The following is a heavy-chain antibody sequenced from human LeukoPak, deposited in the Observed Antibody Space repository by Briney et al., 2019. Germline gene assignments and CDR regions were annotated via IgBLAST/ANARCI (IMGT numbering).Heavy chain of an antibody. CDR2: IKQDGSEK. D-gene: IGHD4-23*01. CDR1: GFTFSSHW. Sequence: GGSLRLSCAAAGFTFSSHWMSWVRQAPGKGLEWVANIKQDGSEKYYVDSVKGRFAISRDNAKNSLYLQMISLRVEDTAVYYCARDIYGGNEGFGYWGQGTLVTVSS. J-gene: IGHJ4*02. V-gene: IGHV3-7*01. CDR3: ARDIYGGNEGFGY.